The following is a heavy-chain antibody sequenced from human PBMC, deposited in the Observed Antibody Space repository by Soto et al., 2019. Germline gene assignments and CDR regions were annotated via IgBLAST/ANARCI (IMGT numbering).Heavy chain of an antibody. V-gene: IGHV3-30-3*01. J-gene: IGHJ6*02. CDR1: GFTFSTYA. CDR2: ISYDGSNK. Sequence: GGSLRLSCAAPGFTFSTYAVHWVRQAPGKGLEWVAVISYDGSNKYYADSVKGRFTISRDNSKNTLYLQMNSLRAEDTAVYYCARGSVVANSGYYYGMDVWGQGTTVTVSS. CDR3: ARGSVVANSGYYYGMDV. D-gene: IGHD2-15*01.